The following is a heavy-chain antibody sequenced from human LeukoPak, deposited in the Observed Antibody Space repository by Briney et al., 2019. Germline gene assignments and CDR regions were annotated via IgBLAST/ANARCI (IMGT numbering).Heavy chain of an antibody. CDR1: GGSISSYY. J-gene: IGHJ5*02. CDR3: ARLMVVPAASGIDP. CDR2: IYYSGST. Sequence: SETLSLTCTVSGGSISSYYWSWIRQPPGKGLEWIGYIYYSGSTNYNPSLKSRVTISVDTSKNQFSLKLSSVTAADTAVYYCARLMVVPAASGIDPWGQGTLVTVSS. D-gene: IGHD2-2*01. V-gene: IGHV4-59*01.